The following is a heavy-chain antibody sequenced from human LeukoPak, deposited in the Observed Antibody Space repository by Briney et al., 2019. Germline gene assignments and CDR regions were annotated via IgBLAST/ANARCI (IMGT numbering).Heavy chain of an antibody. CDR3: ARTPGYSYGQGFFDY. CDR2: IYYSGST. CDR1: GGSISSYY. V-gene: IGHV4-59*01. J-gene: IGHJ4*02. Sequence: SGTLSLTCTVSGGSISSYYWSWIRQPPGKGLEWIGYIYYSGSTNYNPSLKSRVTISVDTSKNQFSLKLSSVTAADTAVYYCARTPGYSYGQGFFDYWGQGTLVTVSS. D-gene: IGHD5-18*01.